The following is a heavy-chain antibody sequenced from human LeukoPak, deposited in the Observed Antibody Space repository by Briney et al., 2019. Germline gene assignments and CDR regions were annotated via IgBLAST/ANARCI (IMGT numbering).Heavy chain of an antibody. Sequence: SETLSLTCAVYGGSFSGYYWSWIRQPPGKGLEWIGDIYYIGSTNYNPSLESRVTISIDTSKSQFSLKLSSVTAADTAVYYCARGRYSSGPWGQGTLVTVSS. V-gene: IGHV4-59*01. CDR1: GGSFSGYY. J-gene: IGHJ5*02. CDR2: IYYIGST. D-gene: IGHD6-19*01. CDR3: ARGRYSSGP.